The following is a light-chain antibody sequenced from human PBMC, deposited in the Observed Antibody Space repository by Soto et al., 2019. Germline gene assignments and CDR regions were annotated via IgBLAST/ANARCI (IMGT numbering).Light chain of an antibody. CDR3: ASWDDSLNGHV. Sequence: YVLTQPPSTSGTPGERGTIPCSGSSSNVGGNPVNWYQHVPTTAPKLLIYTNTQRPSGVPDRFSGSKYGTSASLAISGLQSEDEADYYCASWDDSLNGHVFGTGTKVTVL. CDR2: TNT. J-gene: IGLJ1*01. V-gene: IGLV1-44*01. CDR1: SSNVGGNP.